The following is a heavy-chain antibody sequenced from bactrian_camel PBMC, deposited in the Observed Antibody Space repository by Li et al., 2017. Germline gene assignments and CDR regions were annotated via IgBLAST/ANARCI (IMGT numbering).Heavy chain of an antibody. CDR1: SQSRYC. V-gene: IGHV3S1*01. CDR3: ATAQGYIDPWFPRANYNY. J-gene: IGHJ4*01. D-gene: IGHD5*01. CDR2: SISGDGRT. Sequence: HVQLVESGGGSVQAGGSLRLTCEYSQSRYCMGWFRQGPGKEREGVASISGDGRTTYGDSVKGRFTISKDHPKNTVYLQMNNLKPEDTAMYYCATAQGYIDPWFPRANYNYWGQGTQVTVS.